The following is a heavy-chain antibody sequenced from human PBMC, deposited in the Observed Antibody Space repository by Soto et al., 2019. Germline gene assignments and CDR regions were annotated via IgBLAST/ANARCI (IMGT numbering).Heavy chain of an antibody. CDR3: AKDRPYIAAAGTVGMDV. Sequence: EVRLVESGGGLVQRGGSLRLSCAASGFTFSSYAMTWVRQAPGKGLEWVSIISVRGGGTYYGDSVKGRFTISRDNSINALYLQMNSLSVEDTAVYYCAKDRPYIAAAGTVGMDVWGQGTTVTVSS. CDR2: ISVRGGGT. V-gene: IGHV3-23*04. CDR1: GFTFSSYA. D-gene: IGHD6-13*01. J-gene: IGHJ6*02.